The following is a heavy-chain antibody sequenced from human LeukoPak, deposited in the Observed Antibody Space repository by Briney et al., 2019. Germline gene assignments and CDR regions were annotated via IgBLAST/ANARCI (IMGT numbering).Heavy chain of an antibody. V-gene: IGHV1-69*05. CDR2: IIPIFGTA. J-gene: IGHJ6*03. Sequence: SVKVSCKASGGTLSSYAISWVRQAPGQGLEWMGGIIPIFGTANYAQKFQGRVTITTDESTSTAYMELSSLRSEDTAVYYCAGDYGGNTYYMDVWGKGTTVTVSS. CDR1: GGTLSSYA. CDR3: AGDYGGNTYYMDV. D-gene: IGHD4-23*01.